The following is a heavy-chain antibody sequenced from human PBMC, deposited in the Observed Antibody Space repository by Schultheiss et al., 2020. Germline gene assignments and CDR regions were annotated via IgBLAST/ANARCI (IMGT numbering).Heavy chain of an antibody. CDR2: IYYSGST. Sequence: SETLSLTCTVSGGSISSGGYYWSWIRQHPGKGLEWIGYIYYSGSTYYNPSLKSRVTISVDTSKNQFSLKLSSVTAADTAVYYCARIYRTGANWFDPWGQGTLVNGYS. V-gene: IGHV4-31*03. CDR1: GGSISSGGYY. D-gene: IGHD1-26*01. CDR3: ARIYRTGANWFDP. J-gene: IGHJ5*02.